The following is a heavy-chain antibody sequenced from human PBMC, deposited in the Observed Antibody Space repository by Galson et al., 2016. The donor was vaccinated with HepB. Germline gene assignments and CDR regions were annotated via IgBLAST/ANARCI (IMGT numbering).Heavy chain of an antibody. CDR1: GDSVSRNSVA. J-gene: IGHJ6*02. Sequence: CAISGDSVSRNSVAWNWIRQSPSRGLEWLGRTYYRSKWFNDYAVSVKSRITINADTSKNQFSLQLNSVTPEDTAVYYCARGLLKDGLDVWGQGTPVTVSS. CDR2: TYYRSKWFN. CDR3: ARGLLKDGLDV. V-gene: IGHV6-1*01.